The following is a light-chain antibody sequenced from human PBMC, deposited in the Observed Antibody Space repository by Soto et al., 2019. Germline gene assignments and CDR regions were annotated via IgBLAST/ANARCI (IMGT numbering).Light chain of an antibody. Sequence: ETVMTQSPATLPVSPGERATLSCRASQSVRSNLAWYQQKPGQAPRLLIYGASTRATGVPARFSGSGSGTEFTLTINSLQSEDFAVYYCQQYGSSPWTFGQGTKVDIK. V-gene: IGKV3-15*01. CDR3: QQYGSSPWT. CDR1: QSVRSN. CDR2: GAS. J-gene: IGKJ1*01.